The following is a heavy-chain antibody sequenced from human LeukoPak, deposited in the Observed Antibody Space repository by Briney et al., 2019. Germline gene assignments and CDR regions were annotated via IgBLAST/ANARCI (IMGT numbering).Heavy chain of an antibody. CDR1: GYTFTGYY. D-gene: IGHD2-21*02. CDR3: ARDPTEIVVVVTAPLDY. CDR2: INPNSGGT. V-gene: IGHV1-2*02. Sequence: GASVKVSCKASGYTFTGYYMHWVRQAPGQGLEWMGWINPNSGGTNYAQKLQGRVTMTTDTSTSTAYMELRSLRSDDTAVYYCARDPTEIVVVVTAPLDYWGQGTLVTVSS. J-gene: IGHJ4*02.